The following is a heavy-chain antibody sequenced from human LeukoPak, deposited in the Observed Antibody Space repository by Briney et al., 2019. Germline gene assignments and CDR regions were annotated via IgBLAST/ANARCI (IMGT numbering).Heavy chain of an antibody. CDR1: GGSISSYY. J-gene: IGHJ4*02. CDR3: ARDLLYSSSSDGQGY. CDR2: FHTSGST. V-gene: IGHV4-4*07. Sequence: SETLSLTCTVSGGSISSYYWSWIRQPAGKGLEWIGRFHTSGSTNYNPSPKNRVTISVDTAKTQFSLKVSSVTAAETAVYYCARDLLYSSSSDGQGYWGQGTLVTVSS. D-gene: IGHD6-6*01.